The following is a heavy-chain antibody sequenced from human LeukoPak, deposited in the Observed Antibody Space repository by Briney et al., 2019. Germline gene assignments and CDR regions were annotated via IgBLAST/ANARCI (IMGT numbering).Heavy chain of an antibody. V-gene: IGHV4-59*11. J-gene: IGHJ5*02. CDR1: GGSISSHC. D-gene: IGHD4-17*01. CDR2: VHYTGST. CDR3: ARVERYNGDYGWFDP. Sequence: SETLSLTCTVSGGSISSHCWSWIRQPPGKGLEWIAYVHYTGSTNYNPSLKSRVTISMDTSKHQFSLRLRSVTAADTAVYYCARVERYNGDYGWFDPWGQGTLVTVSS.